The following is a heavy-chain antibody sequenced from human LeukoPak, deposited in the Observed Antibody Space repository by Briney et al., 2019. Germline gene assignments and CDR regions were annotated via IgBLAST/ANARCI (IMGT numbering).Heavy chain of an antibody. Sequence: SETLSLTCTVSGGSISSSSYYWGWIRQPPGKGLEWIGSIYYSGSTYYNPSLKSRVTISVDTSKNQFSLKLSSVTAADTAVYYCAGGFGEVYFDYWGQGTLVTVSS. J-gene: IGHJ4*02. CDR3: AGGFGEVYFDY. CDR1: GGSISSSSYY. V-gene: IGHV4-39*07. D-gene: IGHD3-10*01. CDR2: IYYSGST.